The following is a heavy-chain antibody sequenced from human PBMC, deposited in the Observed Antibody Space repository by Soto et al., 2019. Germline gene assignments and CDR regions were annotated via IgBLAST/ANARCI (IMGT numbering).Heavy chain of an antibody. J-gene: IGHJ2*01. CDR3: AKEAREVLRFLEWPNWYFDL. Sequence: EVQLLESGGGLVQPGGSLRLSCAASGFTFSSYAMSWVRQAPGKGLEWVSAISGSGGSTYYADSVKGRFTISRDNSKNTLYLQMNSLRAEDTAVYYCAKEAREVLRFLEWPNWYFDLWGRGTLVTVSS. CDR1: GFTFSSYA. D-gene: IGHD3-3*01. CDR2: ISGSGGST. V-gene: IGHV3-23*01.